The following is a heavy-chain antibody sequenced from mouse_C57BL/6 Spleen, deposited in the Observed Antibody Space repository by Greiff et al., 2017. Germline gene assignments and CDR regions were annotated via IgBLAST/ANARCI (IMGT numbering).Heavy chain of an antibody. V-gene: IGHV1-72*01. D-gene: IGHD1-1*01. CDR2: IDPNSGGT. CDR1: GYTFPSYW. Sequence: QVQLQQPGAELVKPGASVKLSCKASGYTFPSYWMHWVKQRPGRGLEWIGRIDPNSGGTKYNEKFKRQATLTVDKPSSTASMQLSSLPSEDSAVYDCERRVVYYYGRSRYWYFDVWGTGPTVTVSS. CDR3: ERRVVYYYGRSRYWYFDV. J-gene: IGHJ1*03.